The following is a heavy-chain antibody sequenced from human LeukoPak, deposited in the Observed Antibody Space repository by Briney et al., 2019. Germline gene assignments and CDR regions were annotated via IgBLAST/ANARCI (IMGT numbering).Heavy chain of an antibody. Sequence: GGSLRLSCAASGFTFGKYWMSWVRQAPGKGLEWVANIKLDGSEKNYVDSVKGRFTISRDNTKNSLYLQMNSLRVKDTAVFYCARDQYDTWSRRGNFDSWGQGTLVIVSS. J-gene: IGHJ4*02. D-gene: IGHD3-3*01. CDR1: GFTFGKYW. CDR2: IKLDGSEK. V-gene: IGHV3-7*03. CDR3: ARDQYDTWSRRGNFDS.